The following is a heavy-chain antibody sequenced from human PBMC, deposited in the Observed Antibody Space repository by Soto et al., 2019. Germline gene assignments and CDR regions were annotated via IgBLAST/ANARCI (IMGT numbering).Heavy chain of an antibody. CDR2: IYHSGNT. V-gene: IGHV4-30-4*01. CDR1: GGSVNAGDNY. CDR3: ARDPLDGMDV. J-gene: IGHJ6*02. Sequence: HVQLHQSGPRLVKPSQTLSLECSVIGGSVNAGDNYWSWVRQSPGRGLEWIGYIYHSGNTFYNPALENRVTMSVDASKNQFSLPLTHVTAADTAVYFVARDPLDGMDVWGQGTNVTVSS.